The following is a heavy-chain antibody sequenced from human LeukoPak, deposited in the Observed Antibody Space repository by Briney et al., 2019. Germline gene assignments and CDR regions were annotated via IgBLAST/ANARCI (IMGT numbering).Heavy chain of an antibody. CDR3: ARDADPRPDSNNDNYFDC. CDR1: GFTFSTYV. D-gene: IGHD1-1*01. CDR2: ISRNGRNT. V-gene: IGHV3-23*01. Sequence: GGSLRLSCAASGFTFSTYVMTWVRQAPGKGLEWVSAISRNGRNTYHADPVKGQFTVSRDNSQNTLYLQLNSLTADDTAVYYCARDADPRPDSNNDNYFDCWGQGTLVTVSS. J-gene: IGHJ4*02.